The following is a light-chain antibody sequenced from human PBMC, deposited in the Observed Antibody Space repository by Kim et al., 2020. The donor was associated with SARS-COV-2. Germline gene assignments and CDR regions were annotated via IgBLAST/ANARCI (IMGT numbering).Light chain of an antibody. CDR2: GKN. CDR3: NSRDNTANHLI. V-gene: IGLV3-19*01. Sequence: SSELTHDPSVSLALGQTVMFTCQGDSLRKYYSTWYQQKPGQPPVLVFFGKNNRPSGIPDRFSGSSSGSTASLTITEAQAEDEADYYCNSRDNTANHLIFGVGTQRNVL. J-gene: IGLJ2*01. CDR1: SLRKYY.